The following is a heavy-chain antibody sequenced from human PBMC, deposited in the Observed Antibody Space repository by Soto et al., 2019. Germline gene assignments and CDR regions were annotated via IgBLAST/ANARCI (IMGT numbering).Heavy chain of an antibody. V-gene: IGHV3-30*18. D-gene: IGHD5-12*01. CDR2: ISYDGSNK. Sequence: QVQLVESGGGVVQPGRSLRLSCAASGFTFSSYGMHWVRQAPGKGLEWVAVISYDGSNKYYADSVKGRFTISRDNSKNTLYLQMNSLRAEDTAVYYCAKDLVYSGYVSLDYYMDVWGKGTTVTVSS. J-gene: IGHJ6*03. CDR1: GFTFSSYG. CDR3: AKDLVYSGYVSLDYYMDV.